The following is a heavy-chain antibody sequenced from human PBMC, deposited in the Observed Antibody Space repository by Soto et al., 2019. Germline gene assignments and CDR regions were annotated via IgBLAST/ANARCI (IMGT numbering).Heavy chain of an antibody. CDR1: GFTFSSHW. CDR3: ARDSVYRSSSSLFDY. CDR2: IKQDGSEK. D-gene: IGHD6-6*01. V-gene: IGHV3-7*03. Sequence: GGSLRLSCAASGFTFSSHWMSWVRQAPGKGLEWVANIKQDGSEKYYVDSVKGRFTISRDNAKNSLYLQMNSLRAEDTAVYYCARDSVYRSSSSLFDYWGQGTLVTVSS. J-gene: IGHJ4*02.